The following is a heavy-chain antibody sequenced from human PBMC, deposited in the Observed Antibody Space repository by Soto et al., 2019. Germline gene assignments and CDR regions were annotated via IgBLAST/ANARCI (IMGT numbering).Heavy chain of an antibody. Sequence: QVQLQESGPGLVKPSETLSLTCTVSGGSISSYYWSWIRQPPGKGLEWIGYFYYSGSTNYNPSLKSRVTISVDTSKNQFSLKLSSVTAADTAVYYCARDPGASGAPFDFWGQGTMVTVSS. CDR2: FYYSGST. CDR3: ARDPGASGAPFDF. D-gene: IGHD1-26*01. J-gene: IGHJ3*01. V-gene: IGHV4-59*01. CDR1: GGSISSYY.